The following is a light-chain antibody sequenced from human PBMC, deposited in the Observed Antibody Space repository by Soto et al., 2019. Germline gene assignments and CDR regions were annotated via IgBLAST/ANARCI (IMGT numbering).Light chain of an antibody. CDR1: SSDVGGYNY. J-gene: IGLJ2*01. V-gene: IGLV2-8*01. CDR2: EVS. CDR3: SSYAGSNNLV. Sequence: QSALTQPPSASGSPGQSVTISCTGTSSDVGGYNYVSWYQQHPGKAPKLMIYEVSQRPLGVPDRFSGSKSGNTASLTVSGLQAEDEADYNCSSYAGSNNLVFGGGTKLTVL.